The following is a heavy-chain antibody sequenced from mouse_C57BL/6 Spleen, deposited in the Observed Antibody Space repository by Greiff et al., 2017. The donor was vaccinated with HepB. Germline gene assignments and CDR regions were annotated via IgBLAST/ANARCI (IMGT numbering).Heavy chain of an antibody. CDR3: ARSPITTVVAPYYFDY. CDR2: IYPSDSET. V-gene: IGHV1-61*01. D-gene: IGHD1-1*01. CDR1: GYTFTSYW. Sequence: QVQLQQPVAELVRPGSSVKLSCKASGYTFTSYWMDWVKQRPGQGLERIGNIYPSDSETHYNQKFKDKATLTVDKSSSTAYMQLSSLTSEDSAVYYCARSPITTVVAPYYFDYWGEGATLTVSS. J-gene: IGHJ2*01.